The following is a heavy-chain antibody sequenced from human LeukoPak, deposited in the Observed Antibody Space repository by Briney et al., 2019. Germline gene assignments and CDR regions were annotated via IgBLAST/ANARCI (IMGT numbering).Heavy chain of an antibody. V-gene: IGHV1-2*02. CDR2: INPNSGGT. J-gene: IGHJ3*02. Sequence: ASVKVSCKASGYTLTGYYMHWVRQAHGQGLEWMGWINPNSGGTNYAQKFQGRVTMTRDTSISTAYMELSRLTSDDTAVYYCARALGYYDFWSGYLRGTTDAYDIWGQGTMVTVSS. D-gene: IGHD3-3*01. CDR3: ARALGYYDFWSGYLRGTTDAYDI. CDR1: GYTLTGYY.